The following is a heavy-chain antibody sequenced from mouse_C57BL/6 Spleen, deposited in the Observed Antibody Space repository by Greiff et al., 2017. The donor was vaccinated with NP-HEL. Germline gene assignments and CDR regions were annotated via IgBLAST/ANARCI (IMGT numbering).Heavy chain of an antibody. D-gene: IGHD1-1*01. CDR3: ARTGLYYSLYAMDY. J-gene: IGHJ4*01. CDR1: GYAFSSSW. Sequence: VKLQESGPELVKPGASVKISCKASGYAFSSSWMNWVKQRPGKGLEWIGRIYPGDGDTNYNGKFKGKATLTADKSSSTAYMQLSSLTSEDSAVYFCARTGLYYSLYAMDYWGQGTSVTVSS. V-gene: IGHV1-82*01. CDR2: IYPGDGDT.